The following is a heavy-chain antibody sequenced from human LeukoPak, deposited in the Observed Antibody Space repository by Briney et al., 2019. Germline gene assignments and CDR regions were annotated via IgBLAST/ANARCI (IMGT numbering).Heavy chain of an antibody. V-gene: IGHV3-23*01. J-gene: IGHJ4*02. CDR1: GFTFSSYA. CDR3: AKDYSPDEYSSSSSDY. Sequence: GGSLRLSCAASGFTFSSYAMCWVRQAPGKGLEWVSAISDSGGSTDYADSLKGRFTISRDNSKNMLYLQMNSMRAEDTAVYYCAKDYSPDEYSSSSSDYWGQGTLVTVSS. CDR2: ISDSGGST. D-gene: IGHD6-6*01.